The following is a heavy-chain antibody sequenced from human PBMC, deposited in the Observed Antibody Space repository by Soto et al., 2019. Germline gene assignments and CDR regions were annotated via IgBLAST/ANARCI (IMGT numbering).Heavy chain of an antibody. J-gene: IGHJ4*02. D-gene: IGHD2-15*01. CDR3: ARDAGGPGDY. CDR1: SASFTVYY. V-gene: IGHV4-59*01. CDR2: IYYSGST. Sequence: SETLSLTCTVSSASFTVYYWSWIRQPPGKGLEWIGYIYYSGSTSYNPSLTSRVTPSADTSKNQFSLKLRSATAADTAVYYCARDAGGPGDYWGQGVLVTVSS.